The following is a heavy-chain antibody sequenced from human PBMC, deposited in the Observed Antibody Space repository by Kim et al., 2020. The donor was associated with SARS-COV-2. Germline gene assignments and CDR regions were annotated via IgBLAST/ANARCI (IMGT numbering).Heavy chain of an antibody. J-gene: IGHJ6*02. CDR2: IYSGGST. CDR1: GFTVSSNY. V-gene: IGHV3-53*01. D-gene: IGHD1-26*01. CDR3: ARGKTGGREPGGMDV. Sequence: GGSLRLSCAASGFTVSSNYMSWVRQAPGKGLEWVSVIYSGGSTYYADSVKGRFTISRDNSKNTLYLQMNSLRAEDTAVYYCARGKTGGREPGGMDVWGQGTTVTVSS.